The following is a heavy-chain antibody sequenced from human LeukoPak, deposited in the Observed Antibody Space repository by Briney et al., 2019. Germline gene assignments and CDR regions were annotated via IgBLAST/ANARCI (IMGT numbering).Heavy chain of an antibody. Sequence: GGSLRLSCAASGFTFSSYSMNWVRQAPGKGLEWVSSISSSSSYIYYADSVKGRFTISRDNAKNSLYLQMNSLRAEDTAVYYCARDLLTGWGSGGFDYWGQGTLVTVSS. CDR3: ARDLLTGWGSGGFDY. J-gene: IGHJ4*02. CDR1: GFTFSSYS. V-gene: IGHV3-21*01. D-gene: IGHD7-27*01. CDR2: ISSSSSYI.